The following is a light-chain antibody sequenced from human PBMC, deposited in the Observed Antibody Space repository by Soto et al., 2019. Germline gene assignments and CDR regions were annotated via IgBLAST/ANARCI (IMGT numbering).Light chain of an antibody. CDR1: QSITNY. CDR3: QRSYLTPFT. V-gene: IGKV1-39*01. J-gene: IGKJ3*01. Sequence: DIQMTQSPSSLSASVGDRVTITCRASQSITNYLNWYQQKPGNAPKLLIYAASSLQSGVPSRFSGSGSGTDFTLTISSLQLEDFATYYCQRSYLTPFTFGPGTKVDIK. CDR2: AAS.